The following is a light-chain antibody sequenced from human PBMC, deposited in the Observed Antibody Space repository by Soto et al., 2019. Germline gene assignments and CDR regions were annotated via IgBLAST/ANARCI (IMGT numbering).Light chain of an antibody. CDR1: SSNIGSNT. CDR3: AAWDDSLNGPYV. Sequence: QSVLTQPPSASGTPGQRVTISCSGRSSNIGSNTVNWYQQLPGTAPKLPIYSNNQRPSGVPDRFSGSKSGTSASLAISGLQSEDEADYYCAAWDDSLNGPYVFGTGTKVTVL. CDR2: SNN. J-gene: IGLJ1*01. V-gene: IGLV1-44*01.